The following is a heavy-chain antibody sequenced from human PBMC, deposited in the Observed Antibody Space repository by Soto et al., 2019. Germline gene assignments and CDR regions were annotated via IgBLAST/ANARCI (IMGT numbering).Heavy chain of an antibody. D-gene: IGHD4-4*01. CDR1: GGTFSSYA. CDR3: AREGINNYNEYYFDS. Sequence: SVKVSCKASGGTFSSYAISWVRQAPGQGLEWMGGIIPIFGTANYAQKFQGRVTITADESTCTAYMELSSLRAEDTAVYYCAREGINNYNEYYFDSWGQGTVGTVS. V-gene: IGHV1-69*13. CDR2: IIPIFGTA. J-gene: IGHJ4*02.